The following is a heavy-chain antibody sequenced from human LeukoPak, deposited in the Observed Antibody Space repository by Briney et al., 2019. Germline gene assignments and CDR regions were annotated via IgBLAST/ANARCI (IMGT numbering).Heavy chain of an antibody. D-gene: IGHD3-9*01. Sequence: SETLSLTCDVSGYSISSGYYWGWIRQPPGKGLEWIGNIYHSGSTYYNPSLKSRVTISVDTSKNQFSLKLSSVTAADTAVYYCARHSAPERYFDWLLYDYWGQGTLVTVSS. V-gene: IGHV4-38-2*01. J-gene: IGHJ4*02. CDR3: ARHSAPERYFDWLLYDY. CDR2: IYHSGST. CDR1: GYSISSGYY.